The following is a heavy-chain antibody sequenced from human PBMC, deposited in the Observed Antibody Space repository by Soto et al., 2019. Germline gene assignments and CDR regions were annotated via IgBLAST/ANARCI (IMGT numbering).Heavy chain of an antibody. CDR2: IDPSDSYT. D-gene: IGHD6-13*01. CDR1: GYSFTSYW. J-gene: IGHJ6*02. Sequence: PGESLKISCKGSGYSFTSYWISWVRQMPGKGLEWMGRIDPSDSYTNYSPSFQGHVTISADKSISTAYLQWSSLKASDTAMYYCARPASEIGSSWYRTDYYYGMDVWGQGTXVTVSS. V-gene: IGHV5-10-1*01. CDR3: ARPASEIGSSWYRTDYYYGMDV.